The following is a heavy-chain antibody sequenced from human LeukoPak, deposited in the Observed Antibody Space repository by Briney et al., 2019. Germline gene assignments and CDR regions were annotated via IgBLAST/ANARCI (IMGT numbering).Heavy chain of an antibody. CDR2: IYYSGST. V-gene: IGHV4-59*01. Sequence: SETLSLTCTVSGDPINSYYWSWLRQPPGKGLEWIGYIYYSGSTNYNPSLKSRVTISVDTSKNRFSLKLNSVTAADTAVYYCAAGDYVWGSNRLGWFDPWGQGTQVTVSS. CDR3: AAGDYVWGSNRLGWFDP. CDR1: GDPINSYY. D-gene: IGHD3-16*02. J-gene: IGHJ5*02.